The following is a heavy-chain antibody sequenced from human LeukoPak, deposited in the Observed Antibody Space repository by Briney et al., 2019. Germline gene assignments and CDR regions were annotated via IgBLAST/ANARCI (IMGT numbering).Heavy chain of an antibody. CDR3: ARAQQEDMSFGY. CDR1: GGAISSYY. CDR2: IYYSGST. V-gene: IGHV4-59*01. Sequence: SETLSLTCTVSGGAISSYYWRWIRQPPGKGLDWIGYIYYSGSTNYNPSLKSRVTISVDTSKNQFSLKLSSVTAADTAVYYCARAQQEDMSFGYWGQGTLVTVSS. D-gene: IGHD1/OR15-1a*01. J-gene: IGHJ4*02.